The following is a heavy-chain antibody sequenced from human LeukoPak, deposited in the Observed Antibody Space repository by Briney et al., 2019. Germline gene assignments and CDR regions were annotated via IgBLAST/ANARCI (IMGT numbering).Heavy chain of an antibody. CDR3: AKLSGRYYLPLDY. J-gene: IGHJ4*02. Sequence: GGSLRLSCAASGFTFSSYTMNWVRQAPGKGLEWVSSISSSSYYIYYADSVKGRFTISRDNAKNSVYLQMNSLRDEDTAVYYCAKLSGRYYLPLDYWGQGTLVTVSS. V-gene: IGHV3-21*01. D-gene: IGHD1-26*01. CDR1: GFTFSSYT. CDR2: ISSSSYYI.